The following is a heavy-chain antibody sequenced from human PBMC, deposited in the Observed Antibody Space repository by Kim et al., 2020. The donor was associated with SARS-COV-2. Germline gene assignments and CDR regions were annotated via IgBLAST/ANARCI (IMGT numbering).Heavy chain of an antibody. J-gene: IGHJ3*02. CDR2: IYTSGST. D-gene: IGHD2-2*01. CDR1: GGSISSYY. V-gene: IGHV4-4*07. CDR3: ARDLRINLMGASTDAFDI. Sequence: SETLSLTCTVSGGSISSYYWSWIRQPAGKGLEWIGRIYTSGSTNYNPSLKSRVTMSVDTSKNQFSLKLSSVTAADTAVYYCARDLRINLMGASTDAFDIWGQGTMVTVSS.